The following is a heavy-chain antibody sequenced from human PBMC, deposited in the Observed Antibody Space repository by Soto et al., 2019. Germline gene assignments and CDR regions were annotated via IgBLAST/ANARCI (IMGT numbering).Heavy chain of an antibody. J-gene: IGHJ4*01. CDR3: ARDGYDSCGYYPETAYFYY. Sequence: SVKVSCKATGGTFSSYAISWVRQAPGQGLEWMGGIIPIFGTANYAQKFRGRVTITADESTSTAYMELSSLRSEDTAVYYCARDGYDSCGYYPETAYFYYRAQRTPVPVSA. D-gene: IGHD3-22*01. CDR1: GGTFSSYA. V-gene: IGHV1-69*13. CDR2: IIPIFGTA.